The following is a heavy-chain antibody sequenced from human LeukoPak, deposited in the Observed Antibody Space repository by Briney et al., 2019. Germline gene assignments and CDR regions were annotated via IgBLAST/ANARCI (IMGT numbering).Heavy chain of an antibody. CDR1: GFTFSSYG. Sequence: GGSLRLSCAASGFTFSSYGMHWVRQAPGKGLEWVAFIRYDGSNEYYADSVKGRFTISRDNSKNTLYLQMNSLRAEDTAVYYCAKDDGIVVVVAATGLDYWGQGTLVTVSS. CDR3: AKDDGIVVVVAATGLDY. J-gene: IGHJ4*02. D-gene: IGHD2-15*01. V-gene: IGHV3-30*02. CDR2: IRYDGSNE.